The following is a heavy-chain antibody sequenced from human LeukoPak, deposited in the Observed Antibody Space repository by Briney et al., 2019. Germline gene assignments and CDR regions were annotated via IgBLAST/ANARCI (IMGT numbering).Heavy chain of an antibody. Sequence: GGSLRLSCAASGFTFSSYAMSWVRQAPGKGLEWVSAISGSGGSTYYADSVKGRFTISRGNSKNTLYLQMNSLRAEDTAVYYCAKGDGYSYGPFAGYWGQGTLVTVSS. CDR1: GFTFSSYA. J-gene: IGHJ4*02. CDR3: AKGDGYSYGPFAGY. CDR2: ISGSGGST. V-gene: IGHV3-23*01. D-gene: IGHD5-18*01.